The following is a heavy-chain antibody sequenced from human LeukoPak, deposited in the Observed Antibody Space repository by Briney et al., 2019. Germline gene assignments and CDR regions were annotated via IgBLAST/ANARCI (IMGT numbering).Heavy chain of an antibody. CDR3: AKDPGAYYGDYFDY. CDR2: ISGSGGST. Sequence: HPGGSLRLSCAASGFTVSSNYMSWVRQAPGKGLEWVSAISGSGGSTYYADSVKGRFTISRDNSKNTLYLQMNSLRAEDTAVYYCAKDPGAYYGDYFDYWGQGTLVTVSS. V-gene: IGHV3-23*01. J-gene: IGHJ4*02. CDR1: GFTVSSNY. D-gene: IGHD4-17*01.